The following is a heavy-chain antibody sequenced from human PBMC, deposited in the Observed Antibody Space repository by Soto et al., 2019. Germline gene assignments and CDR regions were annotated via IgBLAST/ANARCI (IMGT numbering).Heavy chain of an antibody. D-gene: IGHD4-4*01. CDR1: GFTFSSYG. CDR2: ISYDGSNK. Sequence: QVQLVESGGCVVQPGRSLRLSCAASGFTFSSYGMHWVRQAPGKGLEWVAVISYDGSNKYYADSVKGRFTISRDNSKNTLYLQMNSLRAEDTAVYYGAKIGGDYSNSDYWGQGTLVTVSS. J-gene: IGHJ4*02. V-gene: IGHV3-30*18. CDR3: AKIGGDYSNSDY.